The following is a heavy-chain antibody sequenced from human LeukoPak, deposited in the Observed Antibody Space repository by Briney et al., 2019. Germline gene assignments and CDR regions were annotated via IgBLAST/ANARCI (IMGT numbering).Heavy chain of an antibody. CDR3: AKSTIFGVDPPYYYYGMDV. CDR1: GYTLTELS. J-gene: IGHJ6*02. CDR2: FDPEDGET. V-gene: IGHV1-24*01. Sequence: ASVKVSCKVSGYTLTELSMHWVRQAPGKGLEWMGGFDPEDGETIYAQKFQGRVTMTEDTSTDTAYMELSSLRSEETAVYYCAKSTIFGVDPPYYYYGMDVWGQGTTVTVSS. D-gene: IGHD3-3*01.